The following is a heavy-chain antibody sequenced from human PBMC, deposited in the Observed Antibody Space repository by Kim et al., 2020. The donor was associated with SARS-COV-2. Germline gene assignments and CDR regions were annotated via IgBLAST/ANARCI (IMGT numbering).Heavy chain of an antibody. J-gene: IGHJ4*02. CDR2: IRSKAYGGTT. CDR3: TRLYMRTFFDY. Sequence: GGSLRLSCTASGFTFGDYAMSWFRQAPGKGLEWVGFIRSKAYGGTTEYAASVKGRFTISRDDSKSIAYLQMNSLKTEDTAVYYCTRLYMRTFFDYWGQGTLVTVSS. D-gene: IGHD2-2*02. CDR1: GFTFGDYA. V-gene: IGHV3-49*03.